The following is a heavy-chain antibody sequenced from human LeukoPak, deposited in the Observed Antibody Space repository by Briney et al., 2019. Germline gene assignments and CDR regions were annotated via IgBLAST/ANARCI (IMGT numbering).Heavy chain of an antibody. CDR1: KGSXSHYY. CDR2: IYYLGST. Sequence: SLNCTXSKGSXSHYYWSWIRQPPGKRLEWIGYIYYLGSTNYNPSLTSRVTISVDTSKNQFSLKLTSVTAADTAVYYCARRGAGFFDYWGQGALVTVSS. V-gene: IGHV4-59*08. J-gene: IGHJ4*02. CDR3: ARRGAGFFDY. D-gene: IGHD1-26*01.